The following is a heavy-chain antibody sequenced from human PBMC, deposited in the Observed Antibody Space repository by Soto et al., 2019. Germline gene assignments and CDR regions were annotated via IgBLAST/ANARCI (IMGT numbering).Heavy chain of an antibody. CDR2: ISWNSGNI. D-gene: IGHD3-16*01. V-gene: IGHV3-9*01. CDR3: VKDRDYIWGSYDY. J-gene: IGHJ4*02. CDR1: GFTFDDYV. Sequence: EVQLVESGGGLVQPGRSLRLSCAASGFTFDDYVMHWVRQAPGRGLEWVSGISWNSGNIGYADSVKGRFTISRDNAKKSLYLQMNSLRPEDTAFYYCVKDRDYIWGSYDYWGQGTLVTVSS.